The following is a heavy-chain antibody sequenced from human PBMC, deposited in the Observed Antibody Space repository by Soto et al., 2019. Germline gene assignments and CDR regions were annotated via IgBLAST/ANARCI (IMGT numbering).Heavy chain of an antibody. V-gene: IGHV1-18*01. CDR2: ISAYNGNT. CDR3: AGVGITMFRGVGYGMDV. J-gene: IGHJ6*02. Sequence: QVQLVQSGAEVKKPGASVKVSCKASGYTFTSYGISWVRQAPGQGLEWMGWISAYNGNTNYAQKLQGRVTMTTDTSTSIAYMELRSLRSDDTAVYYCAGVGITMFRGVGYGMDVWGQGTTVTVSS. CDR1: GYTFTSYG. D-gene: IGHD3-10*01.